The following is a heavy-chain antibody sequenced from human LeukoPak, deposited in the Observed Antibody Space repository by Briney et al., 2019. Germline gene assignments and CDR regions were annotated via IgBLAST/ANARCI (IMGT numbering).Heavy chain of an antibody. CDR1: GYTFTSYG. J-gene: IGHJ3*02. D-gene: IGHD2-15*01. CDR2: ISAYNGNT. V-gene: IGHV1-18*01. CDR3: ARSRIRPLGNAFDI. Sequence: ASLKLSCKASGYTFTSYGMSWVRQAPGQGLEWMGWISAYNGNTNYAQKLQGRVTMTTDTSTSTAYMELRSLRSDDTAVYYCARSRIRPLGNAFDIWGQGTMVTVSS.